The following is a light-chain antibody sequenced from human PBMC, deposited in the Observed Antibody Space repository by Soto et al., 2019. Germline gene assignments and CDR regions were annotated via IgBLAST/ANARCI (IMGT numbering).Light chain of an antibody. Sequence: QSALTQPPSVSGAPGQRVTISCTGSSSNIGAGYDVHWYQQLPGTAPKLLIYGNSNRPSGVPDRFSGSKSGTSASLAITGLQAEDEAVYYCQSYDSSLSGSYVFGTATKVTVL. V-gene: IGLV1-40*01. CDR3: QSYDSSLSGSYV. CDR2: GNS. J-gene: IGLJ1*01. CDR1: SSNIGAGYD.